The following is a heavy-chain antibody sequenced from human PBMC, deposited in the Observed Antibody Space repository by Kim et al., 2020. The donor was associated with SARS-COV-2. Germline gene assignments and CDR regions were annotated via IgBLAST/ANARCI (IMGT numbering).Heavy chain of an antibody. Sequence: TPSLKSRVTISVDTSKNQFSLKLSSVTAADTAVYYCAGLDSSGYYEYFDYWGQGTLVTVSS. CDR3: AGLDSSGYYEYFDY. J-gene: IGHJ4*02. V-gene: IGHV4-4*09. D-gene: IGHD3-22*01.